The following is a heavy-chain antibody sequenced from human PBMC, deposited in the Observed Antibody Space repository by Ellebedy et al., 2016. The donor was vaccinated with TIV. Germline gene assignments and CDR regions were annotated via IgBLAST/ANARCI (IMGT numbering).Heavy chain of an antibody. V-gene: IGHV1-69*04. Sequence: ASVKVSCKASGGTFNWYGISWVRQAPGQGLEWMGRIIPILGITNYAQKFQGRVTSTADTSMSTVYMELNSLRSEDTAVYYCARDRDGDPLDLWGQGTLVIVSS. CDR2: IIPILGIT. J-gene: IGHJ5*02. CDR1: GGTFNWYG. D-gene: IGHD4-17*01. CDR3: ARDRDGDPLDL.